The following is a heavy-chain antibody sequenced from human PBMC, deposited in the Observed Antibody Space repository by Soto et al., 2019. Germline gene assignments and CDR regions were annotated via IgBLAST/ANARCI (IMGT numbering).Heavy chain of an antibody. CDR2: FIPIFGTA. Sequence: QVQLVQSGAEVKKPGSSVKVSCKAAGGTFSSYAISWVRQAPGQGLEWMGGFIPIFGTANYAQKFQGRVTITADESTSTAYMELISRRSEDTAVYYCARGHTYYDFWSGYPDYFDYWGQGTLVTVSS. J-gene: IGHJ4*02. V-gene: IGHV1-69*01. D-gene: IGHD3-3*01. CDR1: GGTFSSYA. CDR3: ARGHTYYDFWSGYPDYFDY.